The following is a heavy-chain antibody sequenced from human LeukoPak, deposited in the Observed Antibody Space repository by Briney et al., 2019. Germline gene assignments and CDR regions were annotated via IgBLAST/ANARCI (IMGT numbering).Heavy chain of an antibody. CDR2: IYSGGDT. V-gene: IGHV3-53*01. Sequence: GGSLRLSCAASGFTVNSNYMSWVRQAPGKGLEWVSVIYSGGDTYYADSVKGRFTISRDNSKNTLYLQMNSLRAEDTAVYYCARDRYGDYSIDYWGQGTLVTVSS. D-gene: IGHD4-17*01. J-gene: IGHJ4*02. CDR3: ARDRYGDYSIDY. CDR1: GFTVNSNY.